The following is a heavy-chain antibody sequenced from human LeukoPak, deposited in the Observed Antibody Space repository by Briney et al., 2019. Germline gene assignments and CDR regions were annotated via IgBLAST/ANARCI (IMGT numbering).Heavy chain of an antibody. CDR2: LYSDGNT. V-gene: IGHV3-53*01. J-gene: IGHJ4*02. CDR3: ARGVEPLAANTLAY. Sequence: GGSLRLSCAASGFTVITNDMTWVRQAPGKGIELVSVLYSDGNTKYADSVQGRFTISRDNSKNTLYLEMNSLSPDDTPVYYCARGVEPLAANTLAYWGQGTLVTVSS. D-gene: IGHD1-14*01. CDR1: GFTVITND.